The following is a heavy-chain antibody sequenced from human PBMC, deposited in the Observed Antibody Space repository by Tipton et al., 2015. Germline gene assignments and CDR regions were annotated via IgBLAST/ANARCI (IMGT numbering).Heavy chain of an antibody. CDR1: GGSISSSSYY. CDR2: LYFSGST. D-gene: IGHD1-1*01. V-gene: IGHV4-39*01. Sequence: TLSLTCTVSGGSISSSSYYWAWIRQPPGKGLEWIGSLYFSGSTYYNPSLKSRVTISVDTSKNQFSLRLNSVTAADTAVHYCARHGAGTTIIDYWGQGSLVTVSS. J-gene: IGHJ4*02. CDR3: ARHGAGTTIIDY.